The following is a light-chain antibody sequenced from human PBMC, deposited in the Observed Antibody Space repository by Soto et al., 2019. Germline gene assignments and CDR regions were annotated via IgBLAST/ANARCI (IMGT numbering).Light chain of an antibody. CDR1: QSVSSSY. Sequence: EIVLTQSPGTLSLSPVERATLSCRASQSVSSSYIAWYQQKPGQAPRLLIYGASSRATGIPDRFSGSGSGTDFTLIISRLEPEDFAVYYCQQSGSSPPVTFGGGTKVEIK. J-gene: IGKJ4*01. V-gene: IGKV3-20*01. CDR3: QQSGSSPPVT. CDR2: GAS.